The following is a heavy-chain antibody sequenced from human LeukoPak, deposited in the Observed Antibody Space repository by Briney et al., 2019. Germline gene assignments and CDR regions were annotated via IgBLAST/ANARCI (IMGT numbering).Heavy chain of an antibody. J-gene: IGHJ4*02. CDR3: ARGIRRYCSGGSCYPGILDY. Sequence: GASVKVSCKASGYTFTSYDINWVRQATGQGLEWMGWMNPNSGNTGYAQKFQGRVTMTRNTSISTAYMELSRLRSDDTAVYYCARGIRRYCSGGSCYPGILDYWGQGTLVTVSS. D-gene: IGHD2-15*01. CDR1: GYTFTSYD. V-gene: IGHV1-8*01. CDR2: MNPNSGNT.